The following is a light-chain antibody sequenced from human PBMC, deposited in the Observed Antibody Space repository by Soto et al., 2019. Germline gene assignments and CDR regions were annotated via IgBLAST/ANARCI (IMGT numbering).Light chain of an antibody. CDR1: QAVDSW. CDR2: TGS. J-gene: IGKJ1*01. V-gene: IGKV1-12*01. Sequence: DIQMTQSPSSVSASVGDRVTITCRASQAVDSWLAWYQQKPGEAPKLLIFTGSLLHSGVPPRFSGSGSGTDFTLTISSLQPEDFATYSCQQSNSITWTFGQGTKVDIK. CDR3: QQSNSITWT.